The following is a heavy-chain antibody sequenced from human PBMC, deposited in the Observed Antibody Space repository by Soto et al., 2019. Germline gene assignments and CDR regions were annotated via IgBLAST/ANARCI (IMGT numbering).Heavy chain of an antibody. V-gene: IGHV2-5*01. CDR1: GFSLSASGAS. CDR2: IYWNDDK. J-gene: IGHJ5*02. CDR3: VHRLDVPGLAFDP. Sequence: SGPTLVNPTQTLRLTCAFSGFSLSASGASVGWIRQPPGKALEWLAHIYWNDDKRYSPSLRSRLTISKDTSKNQVVLTFTNMDPANTGTYYCVHRLDVPGLAFDPWGQGTLVTVSS. D-gene: IGHD3-10*02.